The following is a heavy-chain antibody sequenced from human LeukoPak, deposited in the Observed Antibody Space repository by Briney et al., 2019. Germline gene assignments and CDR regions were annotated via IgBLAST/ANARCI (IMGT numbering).Heavy chain of an antibody. D-gene: IGHD2-15*01. CDR1: GFSVSNNY. CDR2: IYSGGST. J-gene: IGHJ1*01. Sequence: GGSLGLSCAASGFSVSNNYMSWVRQAPGKGLEWVSVIYSGGSTFYADSVKGRFTISRDNSKNTLYLQMNSLRAEDTAVYYCASDSYSPKYFQHWGQGTLVTVSS. CDR3: ASDSYSPKYFQH. V-gene: IGHV3-66*01.